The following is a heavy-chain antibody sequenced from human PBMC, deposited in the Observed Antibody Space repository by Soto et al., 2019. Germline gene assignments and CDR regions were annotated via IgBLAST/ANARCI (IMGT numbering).Heavy chain of an antibody. J-gene: IGHJ4*02. CDR3: TTGIQLWPISIRHATPFDY. CDR1: GFTFSSAW. V-gene: IGHV3-15*07. CDR2: IKSKTDGGTT. D-gene: IGHD5-18*01. Sequence: GGSLRLSCSASGFTFSSAWMNWVREAPGEGLEWVGRIKSKTDGGTTDYAAPVKGRFTISRDDSKNTLYLQMNSLKTEETAVYDCTTGIQLWPISIRHATPFDYWGQGTLVTVSS.